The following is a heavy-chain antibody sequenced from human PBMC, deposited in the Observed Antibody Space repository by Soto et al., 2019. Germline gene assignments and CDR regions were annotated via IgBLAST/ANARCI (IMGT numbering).Heavy chain of an antibody. CDR1: GFTLSGYE. J-gene: IGHJ4*02. V-gene: IGHV3-48*03. CDR3: AREGSGIAAGKLYDY. D-gene: IGHD6-25*01. CDR2: ISSTGRII. Sequence: EVQLVESGGGLVQPGGSLRLSCAASGFTLSGYEMNWVRQAPGKGLEWVAYISSTGRIIYYADSVKGRFTISRDNAKNSVDLQMNSLRAEDTAIYSCAREGSGIAAGKLYDYWGQGTQVTVSS.